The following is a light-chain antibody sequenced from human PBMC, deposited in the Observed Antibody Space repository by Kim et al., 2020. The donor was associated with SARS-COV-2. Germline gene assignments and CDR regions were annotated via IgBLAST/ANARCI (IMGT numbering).Light chain of an antibody. CDR1: NIGSKS. J-gene: IGLJ3*02. V-gene: IGLV3-21*04. Sequence: SYELTQPPSVSVAPGKTARITCGGNNIGSKSVHWYQQKPGQAPVLVIYYDSDRPSGIPERFSGSNSGNTATLTISRVEAGDEADYYCQEWDSSSEHRVFG. CDR2: YDS. CDR3: QEWDSSSEHRV.